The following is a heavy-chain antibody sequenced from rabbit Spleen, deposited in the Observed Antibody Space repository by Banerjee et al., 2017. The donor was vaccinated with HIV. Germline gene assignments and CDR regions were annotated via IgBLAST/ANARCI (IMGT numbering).Heavy chain of an antibody. J-gene: IGHJ4*01. Sequence: QSLEESGGDLVKPGASLTLTCTASGFSFSNNYDICWVRQAPGKGLEWIACIYDDSDDTTWYANWAKGRFTISKTSSTTVTLQMTSLTAADTATYFCGRFHNAATYINLWGQGTLVPVS. CDR3: GRFHNAATYINL. CDR1: GFSFSNNYD. D-gene: IGHD4-2*01. V-gene: IGHV1S40*01. CDR2: IYDDSDDTT.